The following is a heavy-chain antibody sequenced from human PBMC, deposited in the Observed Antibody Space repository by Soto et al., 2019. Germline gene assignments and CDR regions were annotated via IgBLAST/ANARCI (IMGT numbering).Heavy chain of an antibody. Sequence: QVTLKESGPVLVKPTETLTLTCAVSGFSLSDARMGVSWIRQPPGKALEWLAHIFGSDEKSYSSSLQSRLIISKDTYKGQVVLTMTNMDPVDPAPYFCAHVRRYDVAQSYDYWGRGTLVTVAS. J-gene: IGHJ4*02. CDR2: IFGSDEK. D-gene: IGHD3-3*01. CDR3: AHVRRYDVAQSYDY. V-gene: IGHV2-26*01. CDR1: GFSLSDARMG.